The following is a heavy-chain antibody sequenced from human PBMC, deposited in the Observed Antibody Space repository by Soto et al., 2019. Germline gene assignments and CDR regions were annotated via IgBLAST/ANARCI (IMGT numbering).Heavy chain of an antibody. CDR1: GLTCNQNA. Sequence: GGYPRLSCAASGLTCNQNALAWVPQAPRKAQEWVSAISGRGASTYDSDSVKGRFTISRDNSNNTLYRQMNSLRAEDTAIYYCERPAGVITWMSGFDHWGQGT. J-gene: IGHJ4*02. CDR3: ERPAGVITWMSGFDH. CDR2: ISGRGAST. D-gene: IGHD1-20*01. V-gene: IGHV3-23*01.